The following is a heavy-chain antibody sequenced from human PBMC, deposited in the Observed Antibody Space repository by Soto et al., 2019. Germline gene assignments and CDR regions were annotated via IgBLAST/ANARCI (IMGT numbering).Heavy chain of an antibody. V-gene: IGHV4-31*03. Sequence: ASETLSLTCTVAGGSISSGGYYWSWIRQHPGKGLEWIWYIYYSGSTHYNPSLESRVTISVDTSKSQFSLKLSSVTAADTAVYYCARDREEYCAGDCYPWFDPWGQGSLVTVSS. D-gene: IGHD2-21*02. CDR2: IYYSGST. CDR3: ARDREEYCAGDCYPWFDP. J-gene: IGHJ5*02. CDR1: GGSISSGGYY.